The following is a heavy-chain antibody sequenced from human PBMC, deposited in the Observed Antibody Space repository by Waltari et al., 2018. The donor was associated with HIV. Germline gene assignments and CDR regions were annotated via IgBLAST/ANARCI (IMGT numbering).Heavy chain of an antibody. CDR2: VYTRGST. Sequence: QVQLQESGPGLVKPSQTLSLTCTVSGGSISSGSYYWSWIRQPAGKGLEWGGRVYTRGSTNYNPAHKSRVTISGDTPKNQFSLKLSSVTAADTAVDDWARVTSFMVRGGFVWSWFDPWGQGTRVTVSS. J-gene: IGHJ5*02. D-gene: IGHD3-10*01. CDR3: ARVTSFMVRGGFVWSWFDP. V-gene: IGHV4-61*02. CDR1: GGSISSGSYY.